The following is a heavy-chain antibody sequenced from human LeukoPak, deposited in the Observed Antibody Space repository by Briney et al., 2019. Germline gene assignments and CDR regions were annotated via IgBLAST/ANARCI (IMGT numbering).Heavy chain of an antibody. D-gene: IGHD3-3*01. CDR1: GGSLTGYY. Sequence: PSETLSLTCAVYGGSLTGYYWSRIRQSPGKGLEWIGEINYRGTTKYNPFLLSRVAISLDTSKNQFSLRMNSVTAADTAVYYCARLSVSMFGVVRNWFDPWGQGTLVTVSP. CDR3: ARLSVSMFGVVRNWFDP. J-gene: IGHJ5*02. V-gene: IGHV4-34*01. CDR2: INYRGTT.